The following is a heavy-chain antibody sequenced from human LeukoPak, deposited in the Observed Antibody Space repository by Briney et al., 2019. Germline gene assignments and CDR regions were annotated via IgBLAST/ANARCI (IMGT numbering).Heavy chain of an antibody. CDR1: GGTFSSYA. V-gene: IGHV1-69*05. J-gene: IGHJ4*02. CDR3: ATGYSSGPYYFDY. Sequence: ASVKVSCKASGGTFSSYAISWVRQAPGQGLEWMGRIIPIFGTANYAQKFQGRVTITTDESTSTAYMELSSLRSEDTAVYYCATGYSSGPYYFDYWGQGTLGTVSS. CDR2: IIPIFGTA. D-gene: IGHD6-19*01.